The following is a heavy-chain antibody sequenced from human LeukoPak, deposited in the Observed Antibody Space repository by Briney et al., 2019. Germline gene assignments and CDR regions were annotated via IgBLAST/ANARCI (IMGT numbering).Heavy chain of an antibody. V-gene: IGHV3-21*01. CDR1: GFTFSIYS. J-gene: IGHJ4*02. CDR2: FSSSSSYI. D-gene: IGHD5-12*01. Sequence: GGSLRLSCSASGFTFSIYSMNWVRQAPGKGREWVSSFSSSSSYIYYADSVKGRFTISRDHAKNSLYLQMNSLRAEDTAVYYCARDLSLFRGYDWKPFRYWGQGTLVTVSS. CDR3: ARDLSLFRGYDWKPFRY.